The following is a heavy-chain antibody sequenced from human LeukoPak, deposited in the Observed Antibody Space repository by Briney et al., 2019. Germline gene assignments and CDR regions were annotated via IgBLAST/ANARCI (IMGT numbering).Heavy chain of an antibody. Sequence: SETLSLTCTVSGGSISSYYWSWIWQPAGKGLEWIGRIYTSGSTNYNPSLKSRVTMSVDTSKNQFSLKLSSVTAADTAVYYCARDGVQLAKAVYFDYWGQGTLVTVSS. D-gene: IGHD5-18*01. CDR1: GGSISSYY. CDR3: ARDGVQLAKAVYFDY. V-gene: IGHV4-4*07. J-gene: IGHJ4*02. CDR2: IYTSGST.